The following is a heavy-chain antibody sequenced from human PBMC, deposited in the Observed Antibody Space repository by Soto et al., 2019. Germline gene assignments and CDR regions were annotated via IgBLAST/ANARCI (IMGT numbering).Heavy chain of an antibody. CDR3: AREPPYPSYCSSTSCYGDYFDY. D-gene: IGHD2-2*01. CDR2: ISVHNGKT. Sequence: GASVKVSCKASGYTFTAYGINWVRQAPGQGLEWMAWISVHNGKTNYAQKFQDRVTLTTDTSTSTAYMELRSLTSDDTAVYYCAREPPYPSYCSSTSCYGDYFDYWGQGTLVTVSS. V-gene: IGHV1-18*01. CDR1: GYTFTAYG. J-gene: IGHJ4*02.